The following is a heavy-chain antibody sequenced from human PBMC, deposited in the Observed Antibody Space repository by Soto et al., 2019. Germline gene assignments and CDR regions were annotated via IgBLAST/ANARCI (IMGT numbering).Heavy chain of an antibody. D-gene: IGHD2-15*01. Sequence: QVQLVESGGGVVQPGRSLRLSCAASGFTFSSYVMHWVRQAPGKGLEWVAIISYDGNNKYYADSVKGRFTISRDNCKNTRYMPMNSLRVEDTAVCYCARAGCDCVSCYNLLGLRDGMDVVGQTTTVTVS. CDR2: ISYDGNNK. CDR3: ARAGCDCVSCYNLLGLRDGMDV. J-gene: IGHJ6*02. CDR1: GFTFSSYV. V-gene: IGHV3-30-3*01.